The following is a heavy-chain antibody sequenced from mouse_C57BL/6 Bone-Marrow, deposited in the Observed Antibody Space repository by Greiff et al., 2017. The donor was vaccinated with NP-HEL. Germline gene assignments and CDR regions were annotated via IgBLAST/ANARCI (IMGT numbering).Heavy chain of an antibody. Sequence: VQLQQSGAELARPGASVKLSCKASGYTFTSYGISWVKQRTGQGLEWIGEIYPRSGNTYYNEKFKGKATLTADKSSSTAYMELRSLPAEDSAVYFCARIPPITTVVPYYAMDYWGQGTSVTVSS. J-gene: IGHJ4*01. D-gene: IGHD1-1*01. CDR3: ARIPPITTVVPYYAMDY. V-gene: IGHV1-81*01. CDR2: IYPRSGNT. CDR1: GYTFTSYG.